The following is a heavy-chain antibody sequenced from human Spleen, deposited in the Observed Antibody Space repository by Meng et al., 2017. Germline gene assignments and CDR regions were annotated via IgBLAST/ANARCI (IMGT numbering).Heavy chain of an antibody. Sequence: GGSLRLSCAASGFYFNNAWMSWVRQAPGKGLEWVGRIKSNTDGGTAEYAAPVRGRFSISRDDSKNTLYLQMNSLKIEDTAVYYCATRRSGSYWGQGTVVTVSS. J-gene: IGHJ4*02. CDR1: GFYFNNAW. D-gene: IGHD5-12*01. CDR3: ATRRSGSY. V-gene: IGHV3-15*01. CDR2: IKSNTDGGTA.